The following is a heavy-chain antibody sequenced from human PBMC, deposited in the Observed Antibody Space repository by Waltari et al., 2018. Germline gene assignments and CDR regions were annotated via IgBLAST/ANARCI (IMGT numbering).Heavy chain of an antibody. Sequence: QVQLQESGPGLVKPSETLSLTCTVSGYSISSTYYWGWIRQPPGQGLEWIGSIYHSGSTSYNPSLKSRVSISVDTSKNQFSLKASSVTAADTAVYYCARERRDGDSTSNPYNWFDPWGQGTLVTVSS. V-gene: IGHV4-38-2*02. D-gene: IGHD2-2*01. CDR2: IYHSGST. CDR1: GYSISSTYY. CDR3: ARERRDGDSTSNPYNWFDP. J-gene: IGHJ5*02.